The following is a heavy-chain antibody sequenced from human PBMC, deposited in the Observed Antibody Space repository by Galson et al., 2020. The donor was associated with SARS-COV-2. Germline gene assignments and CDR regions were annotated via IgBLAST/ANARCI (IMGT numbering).Heavy chain of an antibody. V-gene: IGHV4-59*08. CDR3: ARHNYDYVWGLHDGAFDI. J-gene: IGHJ3*02. CDR1: GGSISSYY. D-gene: IGHD3-16*01. Sequence: SETLSLTCTVSGGSISSYYWSWIRQPPGKGLEWIGYIYYSGSTNYNPSLKSRVTISVDTSKNQFSLKLSSVTAADTAVYYCARHNYDYVWGLHDGAFDIWGQGTMVTVSS. CDR2: IYYSGST.